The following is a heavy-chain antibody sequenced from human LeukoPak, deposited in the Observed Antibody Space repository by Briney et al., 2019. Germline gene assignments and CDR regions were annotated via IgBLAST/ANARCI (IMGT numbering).Heavy chain of an antibody. CDR2: ISAYNGST. J-gene: IGHJ3*02. CDR3: ARDARYVEMATMNAFDI. D-gene: IGHD5-24*01. Sequence: GASVKVSCKASGYTFTSYGISWVRQAPGQGLEWMGWISAYNGSTNYAQKLQGRVTMTTDTSTSTAYMELRSLRSDDTAVYYCARDARYVEMATMNAFDIWGQGTMVTVSS. V-gene: IGHV1-18*01. CDR1: GYTFTSYG.